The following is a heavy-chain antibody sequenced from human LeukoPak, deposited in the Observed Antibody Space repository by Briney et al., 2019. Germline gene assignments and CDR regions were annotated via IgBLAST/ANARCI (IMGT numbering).Heavy chain of an antibody. D-gene: IGHD6-13*01. CDR2: IWYDASNK. CDR1: GFTFSSFG. V-gene: IGHV3-33*01. Sequence: GGSLRLSCAASGFTFSSFGMHWVRQAPGKGLEWAAVIWYDASNKYYADSVKGRFTISGDNSKNTLFLQMNSLRDDDTAVYYCVRGVGVSRFNYFDPWGQGTLVIVSS. CDR3: VRGVGVSRFNYFDP. J-gene: IGHJ5*02.